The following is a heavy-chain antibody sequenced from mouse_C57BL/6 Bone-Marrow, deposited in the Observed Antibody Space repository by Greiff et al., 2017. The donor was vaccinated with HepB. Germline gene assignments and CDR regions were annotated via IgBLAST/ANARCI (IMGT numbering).Heavy chain of an antibody. CDR1: GYTFTDYN. CDR3: ARRGGTTVVPFDY. D-gene: IGHD1-1*01. CDR2: INPNNGGT. V-gene: IGHV1-22*01. J-gene: IGHJ2*01. Sequence: VQLQQSGPELVKPGASVKMSCKASGYTFTDYNMHWVKQSHGKSLEWIGYINPNNGGTSYNQKFKGKATLTVNKSSSTAYMELRSLTSEDSAVYYCARRGGTTVVPFDYWGQGTTLTVSS.